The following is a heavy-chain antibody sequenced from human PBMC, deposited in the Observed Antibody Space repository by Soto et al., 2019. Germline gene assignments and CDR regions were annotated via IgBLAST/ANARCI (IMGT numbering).Heavy chain of an antibody. CDR3: ATETSYGGYAY. V-gene: IGHV3-48*01. D-gene: IGHD5-12*01. Sequence: GGSLRLSCAASGFTFSSYSMNWVRQAPGKGLEWVSYISSSSSTIYYADSVRGRFTISRDNAKNSLYLQMNSLRAEDTAVYYCATETSYGGYAYWGRGTLVTAPQ. CDR2: ISSSSSTI. CDR1: GFTFSSYS. J-gene: IGHJ4*02.